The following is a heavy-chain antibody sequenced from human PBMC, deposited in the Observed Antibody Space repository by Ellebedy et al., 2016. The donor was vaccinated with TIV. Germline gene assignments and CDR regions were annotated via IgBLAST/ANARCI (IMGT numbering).Heavy chain of an antibody. CDR2: IKQDGSEE. CDR3: ARGFMPDY. J-gene: IGHJ4*02. CDR1: GFTFSNYW. Sequence: GESLKISCAASGFTFSNYWMTWVRQAPGKGPECVANIKQDGSEEYYLDSVKGRFTISRDNTKRSLFLQMNSLRAEDTALYYCARGFMPDYWGQGTLVTVSS. D-gene: IGHD2-2*01. V-gene: IGHV3-7*03.